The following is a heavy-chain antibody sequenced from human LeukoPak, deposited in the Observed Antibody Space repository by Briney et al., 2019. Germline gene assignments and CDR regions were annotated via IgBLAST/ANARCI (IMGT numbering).Heavy chain of an antibody. CDR2: FDPEDGET. CDR3: ARDWLLWFGELGGDNWFDP. D-gene: IGHD3-10*01. V-gene: IGHV1-24*01. Sequence: ASVKVSCKVSGYTLTELSMHWVRQAPGKGLEWMGGFDPEDGETIYAQKFQGRVTMTEDTSTDTAYMELSSLRSEDTAVYYCARDWLLWFGELGGDNWFDPWGQGTLVTASS. CDR1: GYTLTELS. J-gene: IGHJ5*02.